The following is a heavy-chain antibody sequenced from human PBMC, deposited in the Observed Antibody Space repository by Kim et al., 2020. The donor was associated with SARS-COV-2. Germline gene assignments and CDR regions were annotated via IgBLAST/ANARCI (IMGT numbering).Heavy chain of an antibody. J-gene: IGHJ5*02. D-gene: IGHD3-10*01. CDR3: ARVGSGFLGP. CDR1: GYTFTNFD. V-gene: IGHV1-8*01. Sequence: ASVKVSCKASGYTFTNFDINWVRQATGQGPEWMGWMDPKSGRRGSAQKFQGRLTLTRNTAMRTAYMELTGLTAEDTAVHYCARVGSGFLGPWGQGTLVTV. CDR2: MDPKSGRR.